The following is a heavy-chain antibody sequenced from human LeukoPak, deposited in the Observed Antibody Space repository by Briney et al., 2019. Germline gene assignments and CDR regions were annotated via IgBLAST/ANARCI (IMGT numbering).Heavy chain of an antibody. V-gene: IGHV1-18*01. CDR1: GDTFSGFG. CDR3: ARDLGSGWSNGYFDL. J-gene: IGHJ2*01. CDR2: ISAYNGNT. Sequence: GGSVKVSCKASGDTFSGFGISWVGQDAGQGLEWMGGISAYNGNTNYAQKLQGRVTMTTATSTSTAYMELRRLRSDDTAVYYCARDLGSGWSNGYFDLWGRGTLVTVSS. D-gene: IGHD6-19*01.